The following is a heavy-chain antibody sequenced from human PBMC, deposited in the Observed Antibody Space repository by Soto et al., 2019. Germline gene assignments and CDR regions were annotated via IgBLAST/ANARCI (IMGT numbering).Heavy chain of an antibody. CDR2: IGTQHDT. J-gene: IGHJ5*02. CDR3: AIQASYWHGGGGWFDP. CDR1: GFTFSVYD. V-gene: IGHV3-13*01. Sequence: EVQLVESGGGLVQPGGSLRLSCAASGFTFSVYDMHWVRQAPGKGLEWVSAIGTQHDTYYPDSVKGRFTISRENAKNFLYLEMNSLGAGDRGVDYCAIQASYWHGGGGWFDPWGQGTLVTVSS. D-gene: IGHD2-8*02.